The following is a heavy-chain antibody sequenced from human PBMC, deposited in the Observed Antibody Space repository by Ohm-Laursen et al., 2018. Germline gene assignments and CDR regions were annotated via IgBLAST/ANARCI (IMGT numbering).Heavy chain of an antibody. Sequence: SVKVSCKASGYTFIDHNMHWVRQAPGQGLEWMGIINTGGGSTSHAQKFQGRLTMTRDTSTSTVYMELSSLRSEDTAVYYCARYFLEGVVSSEGFDYWGQGTLITVSS. CDR2: INTGGGST. D-gene: IGHD2-15*01. CDR3: ARYFLEGVVSSEGFDY. CDR1: GYTFIDHN. V-gene: IGHV1-46*01. J-gene: IGHJ4*02.